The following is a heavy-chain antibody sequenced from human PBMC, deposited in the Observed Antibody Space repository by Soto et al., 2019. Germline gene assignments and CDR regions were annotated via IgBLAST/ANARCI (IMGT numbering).Heavy chain of an antibody. CDR3: ARGPVVPNWFDP. Sequence: SETLSLTCAVYGGSFSGYYWSWIRQPPGKGLEWIGEINHSGSTNYNPSLKSRVTISVDTSKNQFSLKLSSVTAADTAVYYCARGPVVPNWFDPWGQGTLVTVSS. CDR1: GGSFSGYY. J-gene: IGHJ5*02. D-gene: IGHD2-2*01. CDR2: INHSGST. V-gene: IGHV4-34*01.